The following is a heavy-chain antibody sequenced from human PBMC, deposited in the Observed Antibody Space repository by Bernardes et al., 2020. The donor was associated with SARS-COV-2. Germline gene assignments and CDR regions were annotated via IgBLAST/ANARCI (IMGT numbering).Heavy chain of an antibody. V-gene: IGHV3-74*01. J-gene: IGHJ4*02. CDR2: IGGDGSGT. Sequence: GGSLRLSCAASGITFNTHWMHWVRQFPGKGLVWVSRIGGDGSGTTYADSVKGRFTISRDNAKNTLYLQMNSLRAEDSAVYYCAGTSTTCCDYWGQGTLVTVSS. CDR3: AGTSTTCCDY. D-gene: IGHD2-2*01. CDR1: GITFNTHW.